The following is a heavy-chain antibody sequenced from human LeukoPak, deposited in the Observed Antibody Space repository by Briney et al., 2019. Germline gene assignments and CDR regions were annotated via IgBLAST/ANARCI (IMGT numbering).Heavy chain of an antibody. Sequence: SVKVSCKASGGTFSSYAISWVRQAPGQGLEWMGGIIPIFGTANYAQKFQGRVTITADESTSTAYMELSSLRSEGTAVYYCARVLPSDVTVTTHWGQGTLVTVSS. CDR3: ARVLPSDVTVTTH. V-gene: IGHV1-69*13. J-gene: IGHJ4*02. CDR1: GGTFSSYA. CDR2: IIPIFGTA. D-gene: IGHD4-17*01.